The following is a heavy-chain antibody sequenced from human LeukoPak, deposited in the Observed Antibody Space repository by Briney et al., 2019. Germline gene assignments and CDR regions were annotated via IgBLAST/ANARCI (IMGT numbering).Heavy chain of an antibody. Sequence: GESLQISCKGSGSSFTNYWIGWVRQLPGKGLEWMGIIYPGDSDTRYSPSFRGQVTISVDKSVNTAYLQWRRLKASDTAIYYCARQVSPDYWGQGTLVTVSS. CDR2: IYPGDSDT. V-gene: IGHV5-51*01. J-gene: IGHJ4*02. CDR1: GSSFTNYW. CDR3: ARQVSPDY.